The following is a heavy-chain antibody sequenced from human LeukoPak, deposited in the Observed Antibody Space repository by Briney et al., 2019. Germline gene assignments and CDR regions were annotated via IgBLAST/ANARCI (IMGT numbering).Heavy chain of an antibody. J-gene: IGHJ4*02. D-gene: IGHD3-22*01. Sequence: SETLSPTCTVSGGSFSSSSYYWGWIRQPPGRGLEWIGSIYYRGSNYHNSSLKGRVTMSIDTSKNQFSLRRSSVTAADTAVYYCARSILRYYYNASGYYPYYFDYWGQGVLVTVSS. CDR3: ARSILRYYYNASGYYPYYFDY. CDR2: IYYRGSN. CDR1: GGSFSSSSYY. V-gene: IGHV4-39*07.